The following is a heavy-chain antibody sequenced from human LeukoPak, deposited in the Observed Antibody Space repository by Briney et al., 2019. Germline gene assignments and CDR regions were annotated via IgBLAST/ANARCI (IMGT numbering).Heavy chain of an antibody. CDR1: GFTFDDYA. Sequence: GGSLRLSCAASGFTFDDYAMHWVRQAPGKGLEWVSGISWNSGSMGYADSVKGRFTISRDNAKNSLYLQMNSLRAEDTALYYCAKEWELDAFDIWGQGTMVTVPS. CDR2: ISWNSGSM. D-gene: IGHD1-26*01. CDR3: AKEWELDAFDI. V-gene: IGHV3-9*01. J-gene: IGHJ3*02.